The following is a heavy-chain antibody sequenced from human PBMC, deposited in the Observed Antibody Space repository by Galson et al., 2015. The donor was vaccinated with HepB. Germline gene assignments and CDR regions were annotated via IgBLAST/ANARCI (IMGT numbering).Heavy chain of an antibody. CDR3: ANIAVTYAFDI. CDR2: IYWEDDK. Sequence: PALVTPPQTRTLTCTFSGLSLTTSGVGVGWIRQPPGKALEWLALIYWEDDKRYNPSLSTRLTITKDTSRNQVVFIMTNMDPVDTATFYCANIAVTYAFDIWGQGTLVTVSS. J-gene: IGHJ3*02. CDR1: GLSLTTSGVG. V-gene: IGHV2-5*02. D-gene: IGHD4-17*01.